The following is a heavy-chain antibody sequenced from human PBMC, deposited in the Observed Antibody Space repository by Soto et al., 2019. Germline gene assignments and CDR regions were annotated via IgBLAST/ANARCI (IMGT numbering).Heavy chain of an antibody. D-gene: IGHD1-26*01. CDR1: GYTFTGYY. V-gene: IGHV1-2*04. Sequence: ASVKVSCKASGYTFTGYYMHWVRQAPGQGLEWMGWINPNSGGTNYAQKFQGWVTMTRDTSISTAYMELSRLRSDDTAVYYFAREKLVGANWFDPWGQGTLVTVS. J-gene: IGHJ5*02. CDR3: AREKLVGANWFDP. CDR2: INPNSGGT.